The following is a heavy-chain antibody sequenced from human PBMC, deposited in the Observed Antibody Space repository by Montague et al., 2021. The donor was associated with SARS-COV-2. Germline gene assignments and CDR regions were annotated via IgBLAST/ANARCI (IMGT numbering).Heavy chain of an antibody. CDR3: ARHGLTGITIFGVVTPRGGFVI. V-gene: IGHV4-39*01. Sequence: SETLSLTCTVSGGSISSSSYYWGWIRQPPGKGLEWIGSIYYSGSTYYNPSLKSRVTISVDTSKNQFSLKLSSVTAADTAVYYCARHGLTGITIFGVVTPRGGFVIWGQGTMVPGPS. J-gene: IGHJ3*02. CDR2: IYYSGST. CDR1: GGSISSSSYY. D-gene: IGHD3-3*01.